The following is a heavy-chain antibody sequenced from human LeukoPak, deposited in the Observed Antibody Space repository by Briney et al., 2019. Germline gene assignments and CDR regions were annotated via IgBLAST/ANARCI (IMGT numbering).Heavy chain of an antibody. J-gene: IGHJ6*02. D-gene: IGHD6-19*01. CDR2: ISAYNGNT. Sequence: GASVKVSCKASGYTFTSYGISWVRQAPGQGLEWMGWISAYNGNTNYAQKLQGRVTMTTDTSTSTAYMELRSLRSDDTAVYYCARGISVAGYSSGWSGPDYYYYYGMDVWGQGTTVTVSS. CDR3: ARGISVAGYSSGWSGPDYYYYYGMDV. CDR1: GYTFTSYG. V-gene: IGHV1-18*01.